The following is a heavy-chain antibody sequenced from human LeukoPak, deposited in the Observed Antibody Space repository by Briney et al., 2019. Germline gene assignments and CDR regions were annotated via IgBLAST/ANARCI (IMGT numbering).Heavy chain of an antibody. Sequence: GGALRLSCAASGFTFSSYEMNWVRQAPGKGLEWVSYISTSGTTIYYADSVKGRFTISRDNAKNSLYLQMNSLRAEDTAVYYCARDGSSSYYGGFDYWGQGTLATVSS. CDR1: GFTFSSYE. D-gene: IGHD6-13*01. V-gene: IGHV3-48*03. CDR3: ARDGSSSYYGGFDY. CDR2: ISTSGTTI. J-gene: IGHJ4*02.